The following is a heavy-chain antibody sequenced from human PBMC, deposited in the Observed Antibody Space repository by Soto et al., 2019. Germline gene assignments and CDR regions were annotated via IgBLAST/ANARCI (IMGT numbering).Heavy chain of an antibody. D-gene: IGHD3-10*01. J-gene: IGHJ5*02. CDR3: ARGSPLARVPGGFDP. CDR2: IYYSGST. Sequence: SETLSLTCTVSGGSISSGDYYWSWIRQHPGKGLGWIGYIYYSGSTYYNPSLKSRVSISKDTSKNQFSLKLSSVTVADTAVYYCARGSPLARVPGGFDPWGQGTLVTV. CDR1: GGSISSGDYY. V-gene: IGHV4-31*03.